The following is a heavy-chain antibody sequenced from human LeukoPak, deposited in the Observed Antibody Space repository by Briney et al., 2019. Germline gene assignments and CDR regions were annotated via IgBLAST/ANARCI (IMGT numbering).Heavy chain of an antibody. V-gene: IGHV3-23*01. CDR3: AKGEAIVVVPAAIGFY. Sequence: GGSLRLSCAASGFTFSSYAMSWVRQAPGKGLEWVSAISGSGGSTYYADSVKGRFTISRDNSKNTLYLQMNSLRAEDTAVYYCAKGEAIVVVPAAIGFYWGQGTLVTASS. D-gene: IGHD2-2*02. J-gene: IGHJ4*02. CDR2: ISGSGGST. CDR1: GFTFSSYA.